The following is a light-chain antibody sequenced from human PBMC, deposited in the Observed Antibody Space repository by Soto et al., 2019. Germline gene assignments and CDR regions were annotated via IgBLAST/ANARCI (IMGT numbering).Light chain of an antibody. CDR2: GAS. V-gene: IGKV3-20*01. CDR3: PQHGRSPPIT. Sequence: EIVLTQSPGTLSLSPGERATLSCRASQSVSSSYLAWYQQKPGQAPRLLIYGASSRATGIPDRFSGSGYGTDFNINIIRLETEDFEVYCCPQHGRSPPITFGQGTRLEIK. J-gene: IGKJ5*01. CDR1: QSVSSSY.